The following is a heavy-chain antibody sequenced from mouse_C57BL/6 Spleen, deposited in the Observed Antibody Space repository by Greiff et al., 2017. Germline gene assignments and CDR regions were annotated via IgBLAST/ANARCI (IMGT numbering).Heavy chain of an antibody. CDR1: GYAFSSSW. J-gene: IGHJ2*01. CDR3: ARRGFTTGDYFDY. V-gene: IGHV1-82*01. D-gene: IGHD1-1*01. Sequence: QVQLQQSGPELVKPGASVKISCKASGYAFSSSWMNWVKQRPGKGLEWIGRIYPGDGDTNYNGKFKGKATLTADKSSSTAYMQLSSLTSEDSAVYFCARRGFTTGDYFDYWGQGTTLTVSS. CDR2: IYPGDGDT.